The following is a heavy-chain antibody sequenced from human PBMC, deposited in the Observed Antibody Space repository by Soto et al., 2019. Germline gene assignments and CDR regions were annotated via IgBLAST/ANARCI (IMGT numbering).Heavy chain of an antibody. CDR2: INPSGGST. J-gene: IGHJ4*02. Sequence: ASVKVSCKASGYTFTSYYMHWVRQAHGQGLEWMGIINPSGGSTSYAQKSQGRVTMTRDTSTSTVYMELSSLRSEDTAVYYCARGIRFLEWLLYLDYWGQGTLVTVSS. V-gene: IGHV1-46*01. CDR1: GYTFTSYY. D-gene: IGHD3-3*01. CDR3: ARGIRFLEWLLYLDY.